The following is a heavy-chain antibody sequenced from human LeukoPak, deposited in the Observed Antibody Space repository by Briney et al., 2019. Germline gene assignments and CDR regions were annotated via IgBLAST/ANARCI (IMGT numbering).Heavy chain of an antibody. J-gene: IGHJ6*03. CDR2: IIPIFGTA. CDR3: ARDHSSSWYGRTYFYYYMDV. Sequence: GASVKVSCKASGGTFSSYAISWVRQAPGQGLEWMGGIIPIFGTANYAQKFQGRVTMTRDMSTSTVYMELSSLRSEDTAVYYCARDHSSSWYGRTYFYYYMDVWGKGTTVTVSS. V-gene: IGHV1-69*05. D-gene: IGHD6-13*01. CDR1: GGTFSSYA.